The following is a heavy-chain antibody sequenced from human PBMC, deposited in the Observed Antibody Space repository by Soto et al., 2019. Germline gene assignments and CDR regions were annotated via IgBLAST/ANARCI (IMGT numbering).Heavy chain of an antibody. CDR3: ARSLRYYDILTGYYNYYYYGMDV. D-gene: IGHD3-9*01. V-gene: IGHV1-2*02. CDR1: GYTFTGYY. J-gene: IGHJ6*02. CDR2: INPNSGGT. Sequence: ASVKVSCKASGYTFTGYYMHWVRQAPGQGLEWMGWINPNSGGTNYAQKFQGRVTMTRDTSISTAYMELSRLRSDDTAVYYCARSLRYYDILTGYYNYYYYGMDVWGPGXTVT.